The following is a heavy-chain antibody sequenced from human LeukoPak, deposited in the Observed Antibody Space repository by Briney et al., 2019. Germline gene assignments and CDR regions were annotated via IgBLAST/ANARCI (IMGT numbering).Heavy chain of an antibody. Sequence: ASVKVSCKASGYTFTGYYMHWVRQAPGQGLEWMGWINPNSGGTNYAQKFQGRVTMTRDTSISTAYMELSRLRSDDTAVYYCARVPVLVGHDYNFDYWGQGTLVTVSS. D-gene: IGHD5-12*01. CDR1: GYTFTGYY. V-gene: IGHV1-2*02. J-gene: IGHJ4*02. CDR2: INPNSGGT. CDR3: ARVPVLVGHDYNFDY.